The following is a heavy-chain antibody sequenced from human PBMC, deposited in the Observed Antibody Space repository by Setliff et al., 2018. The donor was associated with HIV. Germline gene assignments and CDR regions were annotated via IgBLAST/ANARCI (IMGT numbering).Heavy chain of an antibody. D-gene: IGHD6-19*01. Sequence: ASVKVSCKASGGTFSGYAINWVRQATGQGLEWMGWMNPNSGNTGYAQKFQGRVTMTRNTSISRAYMELSSLRSEDTAVYYCVKDRRYSSGPQSYFDNWGQGTLVTVSS. CDR2: MNPNSGNT. V-gene: IGHV1-8*02. J-gene: IGHJ4*02. CDR1: GGTFSGYA. CDR3: VKDRRYSSGPQSYFDN.